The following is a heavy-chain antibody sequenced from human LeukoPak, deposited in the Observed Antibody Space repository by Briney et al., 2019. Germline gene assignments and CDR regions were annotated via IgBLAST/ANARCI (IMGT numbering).Heavy chain of an antibody. J-gene: IGHJ4*02. CDR3: ARGYYYDSSGYSQGQGSY. Sequence: ASVKVSCKASGYTFTSYGISWVRQAPGQGVEWMGWISAYNGNTNYAQKLQGRVTMTTDTSTSTAYMELRSLRSDDTAVYYCARGYYYDSSGYSQGQGSYWGQGTLVTVSS. CDR2: ISAYNGNT. D-gene: IGHD3-22*01. CDR1: GYTFTSYG. V-gene: IGHV1-18*01.